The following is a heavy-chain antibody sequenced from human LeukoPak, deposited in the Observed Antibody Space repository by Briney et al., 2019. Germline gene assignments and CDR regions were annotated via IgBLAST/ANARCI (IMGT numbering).Heavy chain of an antibody. CDR2: IKQDGSVK. CDR3: ARDATAHWEY. CDR1: GFPFSSYW. Sequence: GGSLRLSCGASGFPFSSYWMHWVRQAPGKGLEWVANIKQDGSVKQYVDSVKGRFIISRDNAKNSLYLQMNSLRAEDTAMYYCARDATAHWEYWGQGTLVTVSS. V-gene: IGHV3-7*01. J-gene: IGHJ4*02. D-gene: IGHD1-26*01.